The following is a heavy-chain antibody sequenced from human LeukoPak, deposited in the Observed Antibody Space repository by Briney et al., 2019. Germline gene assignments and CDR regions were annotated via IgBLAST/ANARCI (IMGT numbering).Heavy chain of an antibody. CDR3: ARAEQYYDFWSGYPF. CDR1: GYTFTGYY. J-gene: IGHJ4*02. CDR2: INPNSGGT. D-gene: IGHD3-3*01. Sequence: ASVKVSCKASGYTFTGYYMHWVRQAPGQGLEWMGWINPNSGGTNYAQKFQGRVTMTRDTSISTAYMELSRLRSDDTAVYYCARAEQYYDFWSGYPFWGQGTLVTASS. V-gene: IGHV1-2*02.